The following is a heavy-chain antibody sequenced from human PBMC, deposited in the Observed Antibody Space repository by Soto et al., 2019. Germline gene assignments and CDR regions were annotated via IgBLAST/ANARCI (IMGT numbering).Heavy chain of an antibody. V-gene: IGHV3-30*18. CDR3: SKGGRQWLVTSDFNY. CDR1: GFTFSDYA. CDR2: VCHDGRNT. Sequence: VQLVESGGGVVQPGRSLRLSCAASGFTFSDYAMHWVRQAPGKGLEWVAVVCHDGRNTHYADYVNGRFTIARDSYKNTVCREMTLLRAEDTEVYYCSKGGRQWLVTSDFNYWGQGALVTVSS. D-gene: IGHD6-19*01. J-gene: IGHJ4*02.